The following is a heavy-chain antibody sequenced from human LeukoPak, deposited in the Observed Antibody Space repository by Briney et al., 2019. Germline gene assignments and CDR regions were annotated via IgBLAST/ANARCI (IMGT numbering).Heavy chain of an antibody. CDR2: IIHSGST. V-gene: IGHV4-34*12. CDR1: GGSFSSYP. CDR3: ARAFPGGGYGGRGYYYYMDV. J-gene: IGHJ6*03. Sequence: PSETLSLTCAVYGGSFSSYPWTWIRQPPGKGLEWIGQIIHSGSTKYNPSLNGRVTISVDTSKNQFSLKLSSVTAADTAVYYCARAFPGGGYGGRGYYYYMDVWGKGTTVTVSS. D-gene: IGHD4-23*01.